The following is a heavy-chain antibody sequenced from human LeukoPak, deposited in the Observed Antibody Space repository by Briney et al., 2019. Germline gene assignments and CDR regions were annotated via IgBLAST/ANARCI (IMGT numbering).Heavy chain of an antibody. J-gene: IGHJ4*02. CDR2: INWNGDRT. CDR1: GFTFDDYG. V-gene: IGHV3-20*04. CDR3: ARKGYYGSGTYLDY. Sequence: GGSLRLSCAASGFTFDDYGMSWVRQAPGKGLEWVSGINWNGDRTGYADSVRGRFTISRDNAKNSLYLQMNSLRAEDTALYYCARKGYYGSGTYLDYWGQGTLVTVSS. D-gene: IGHD3-10*01.